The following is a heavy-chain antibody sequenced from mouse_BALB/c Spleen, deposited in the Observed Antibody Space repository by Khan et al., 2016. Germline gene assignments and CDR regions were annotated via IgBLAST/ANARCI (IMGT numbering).Heavy chain of an antibody. CDR1: GYSITSDYA. CDR2: ISYSGST. D-gene: IGHD1-1*01. J-gene: IGHJ2*01. CDR3: ARDYDGSSYFDY. V-gene: IGHV3-2*02. Sequence: EVQLQESGPGLVKPSQSLSLTCTVPGYSITSDYAWNWIRQFPGNKLEWMGYISYSGSTSYNPSLKSRISITRDTSKNQFFLQLNSVTTEDTATYYCARDYDGSSYFDYWGQGTTLTVSS.